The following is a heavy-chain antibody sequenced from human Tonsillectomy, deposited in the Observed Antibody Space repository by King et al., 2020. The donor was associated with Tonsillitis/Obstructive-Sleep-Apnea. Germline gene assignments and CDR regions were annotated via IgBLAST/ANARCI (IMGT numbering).Heavy chain of an antibody. V-gene: IGHV2-70*11. CDR3: ARTSWTSSQSHYFDY. J-gene: IGHJ4*02. CDR2: IDWDDDK. CDR1: GFSISTSGMC. D-gene: IGHD2-2*01. Sequence: TLQESGPALVKPPQTLTLTCTFSGFSISTSGMCVSWIRQPPGKALEWLASIDWDDDKYFSTSLKTRLTISKDTSKNQVVLTMTNMDPVDTATYYCARTSWTSSQSHYFDYWGQGTLVTVSS.